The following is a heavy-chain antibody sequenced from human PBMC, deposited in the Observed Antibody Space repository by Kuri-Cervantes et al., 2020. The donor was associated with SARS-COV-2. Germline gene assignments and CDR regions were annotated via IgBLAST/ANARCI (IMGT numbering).Heavy chain of an antibody. CDR2: IGTAGDT. CDR3: ARDGQYYYDSSGYYSDWYFDL. J-gene: IGHJ2*01. D-gene: IGHD3-22*01. V-gene: IGHV3-13*04. CDR1: GFTFSGYD. Sequence: LSLTCAASGFTFSGYDMHWVRQATGKGLEWVSAIGTAGDTYYPGSVKGRFTISRENAKNSLYLQMNSLRAGDTAVYYCARDGQYYYDSSGYYSDWYFDLWGRGTLVTVSS.